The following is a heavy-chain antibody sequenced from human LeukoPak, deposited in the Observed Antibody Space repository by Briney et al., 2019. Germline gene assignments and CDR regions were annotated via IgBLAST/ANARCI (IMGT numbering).Heavy chain of an antibody. D-gene: IGHD1-1*01. Sequence: GASVKVSCKDSGYTFTGYYMHWVRQAPGQGLEWMGWINPNSGGTNYAQKFQGRVTMTRDTSISTAYMELSRLRSDDTAVYYCAVIGPWNDIGDLFDYWGQGTLVTVSS. CDR1: GYTFTGYY. V-gene: IGHV1-2*02. J-gene: IGHJ4*02. CDR2: INPNSGGT. CDR3: AVIGPWNDIGDLFDY.